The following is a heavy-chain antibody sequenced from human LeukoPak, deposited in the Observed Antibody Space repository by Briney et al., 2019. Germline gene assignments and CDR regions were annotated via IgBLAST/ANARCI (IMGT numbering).Heavy chain of an antibody. J-gene: IGHJ4*02. CDR1: GFTFSSYA. Sequence: PGGSLRLSCAASGFTFSSYAMHWVRQAPGKGLEWVAVISYDGSNKYNADSVKGRFTISRDNSKNTLYLQMNSLRAEDTAVYYCVRKLSSGGWLIDYWGQGTLVTVSS. CDR3: VRKLSSGGWLIDY. D-gene: IGHD3-9*01. V-gene: IGHV3-30-3*01. CDR2: ISYDGSNK.